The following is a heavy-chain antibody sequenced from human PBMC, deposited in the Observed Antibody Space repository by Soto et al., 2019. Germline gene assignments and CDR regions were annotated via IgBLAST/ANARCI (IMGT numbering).Heavy chain of an antibody. D-gene: IGHD1-20*01. CDR3: AREYNCNDNGWFDY. Sequence: GGSLILSCAASGFTFSSYTMAWVRQAPGKGLEWVSSISGSGGSPNYADSVQGRFTISRDNYKNTVSLQMNSLRAEDTAVYYCAREYNCNDNGWFDYWGQGTLVTVSS. J-gene: IGHJ4*02. CDR1: GFTFSSYT. V-gene: IGHV3-23*01. CDR2: ISGSGGSP.